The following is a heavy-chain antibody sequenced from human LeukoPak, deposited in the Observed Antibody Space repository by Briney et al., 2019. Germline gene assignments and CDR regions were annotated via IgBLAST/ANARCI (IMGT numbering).Heavy chain of an antibody. V-gene: IGHV4-59*01. D-gene: IGHD3-22*01. J-gene: IGHJ4*02. CDR2: IYYSGST. CDR3: ARSPGRRGYDY. Sequence: PSETLSLTCTVSGASISSSYYWSWIRQPPGKGLEWIGYIYYSGSTNYNPSLESRVTMSIDTSNNQFSLKLTSVTATDTAVYYCARSPGRRGYDYWGQGTLVTVSS. CDR1: GASISSSYY.